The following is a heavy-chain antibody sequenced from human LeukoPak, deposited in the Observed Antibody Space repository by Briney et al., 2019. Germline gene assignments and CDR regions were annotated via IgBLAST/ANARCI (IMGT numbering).Heavy chain of an antibody. Sequence: GRSLRLSCAASGFTFSSYGMHWVRQAPGKGLEWVAVISYDGSNKYYAESMKGRFTISRDNSKNTLYLQMNSLRAEDTAVYYCAKEGYCSSTSCLADYWGQGTLVTVSS. CDR2: ISYDGSNK. D-gene: IGHD2-2*01. CDR3: AKEGYCSSTSCLADY. J-gene: IGHJ4*02. CDR1: GFTFSSYG. V-gene: IGHV3-30*18.